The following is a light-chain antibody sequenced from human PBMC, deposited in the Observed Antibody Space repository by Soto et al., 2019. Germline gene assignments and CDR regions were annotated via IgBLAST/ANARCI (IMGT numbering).Light chain of an antibody. CDR2: EDD. V-gene: IGLV2-23*01. CDR1: KNDVGFYKY. CDR3: CSYAGSSTYV. Sequence: QSALTQPASVSVSPGQSITLSCTGTKNDVGFYKYVSWYQRHPGSAPTLLIFEDDQRPSGVSSRFSASKSGNTASLTISGLQAEDEAEYTCCSYAGSSTYVFGSGTKVTVL. J-gene: IGLJ1*01.